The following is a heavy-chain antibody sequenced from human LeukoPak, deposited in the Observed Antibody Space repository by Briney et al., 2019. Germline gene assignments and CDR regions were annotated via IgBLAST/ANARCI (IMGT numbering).Heavy chain of an antibody. J-gene: IGHJ4*02. Sequence: GGSLRLSCAASGFGFRNFGVHWVRQTPGKGLEGVALIWSDARKTHYADSVMGRFTISRDNSENTMYLQMNRLRVEDTAAYYCVKGGDGFNFGDHWGQGNRVTVSS. V-gene: IGHV3-33*06. CDR1: GFGFRNFG. D-gene: IGHD5-24*01. CDR3: VKGGDGFNFGDH. CDR2: IWSDARKT.